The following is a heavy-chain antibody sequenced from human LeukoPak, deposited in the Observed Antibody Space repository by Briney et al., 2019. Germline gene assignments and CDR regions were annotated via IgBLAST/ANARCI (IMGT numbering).Heavy chain of an antibody. CDR3: AKDAVMFPL. V-gene: IGHV3-48*03. D-gene: IGHD3-10*02. CDR2: ISSSGSTI. Sequence: GGSLRLSCAASRFTFSNYEMNWVRQAPGKGLEWLSYISSSGSTIFYADSVKGRFTISRDDAKNSLYLQMNSLRAEDTAVYYCAKDAVMFPLWGQGTMVTVSS. J-gene: IGHJ3*01. CDR1: RFTFSNYE.